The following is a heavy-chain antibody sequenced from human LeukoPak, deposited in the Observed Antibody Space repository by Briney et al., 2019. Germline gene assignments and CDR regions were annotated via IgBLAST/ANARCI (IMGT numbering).Heavy chain of an antibody. Sequence: GGSLRLSCAASGFTFSNSAMSWVRQAPGKGLEWVSTLSGSGITTYYADSVKGRFTISRDNSKNTLYLQMNSLRAEDAAVYYCAKGIYSSGWSYFDYWGHGTLVTVSS. CDR2: LSGSGITT. CDR1: GFTFSNSA. CDR3: AKGIYSSGWSYFDY. D-gene: IGHD6-19*01. J-gene: IGHJ4*01. V-gene: IGHV3-23*01.